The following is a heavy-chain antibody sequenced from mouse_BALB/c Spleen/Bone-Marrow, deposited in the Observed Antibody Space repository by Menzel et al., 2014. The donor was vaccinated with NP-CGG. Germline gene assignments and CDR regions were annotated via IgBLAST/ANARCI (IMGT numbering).Heavy chain of an antibody. CDR2: INSNGGTT. V-gene: IGHV5-6-3*01. Sequence: EVKLVESGGGLVQLGGSLKLSCAASGFTFSNYGMSWVRQTPDKRLDLVATINSNGGTTYYPDSVKGRFTISRDNAKNTLYLQMTSLKSEDTAMYFCARGLYYVAYGPGFAYWGQGTLVTVSA. CDR3: ARGLYYVAYGPGFAY. CDR1: GFTFSNYG. D-gene: IGHD2-13*01. J-gene: IGHJ3*01.